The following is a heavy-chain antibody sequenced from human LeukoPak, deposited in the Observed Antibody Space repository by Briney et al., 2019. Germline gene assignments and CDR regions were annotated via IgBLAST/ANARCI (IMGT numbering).Heavy chain of an antibody. J-gene: IGHJ4*02. V-gene: IGHV1-2*06. Sequence: GASVKVSCKASGYTFTGYYMYWVRQAPGQGLEWMGRINPNSGGTNYAQKFQGRVTMTRDTSISTAYMELSRLRSDDTAVYYCATLTRITGTSRPHYWGQGTLVTVSS. CDR3: ATLTRITGTSRPHY. CDR2: INPNSGGT. D-gene: IGHD1-20*01. CDR1: GYTFTGYY.